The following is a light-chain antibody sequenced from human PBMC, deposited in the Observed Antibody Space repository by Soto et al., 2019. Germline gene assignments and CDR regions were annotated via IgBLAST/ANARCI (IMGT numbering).Light chain of an antibody. J-gene: IGLJ1*01. CDR2: EVS. V-gene: IGLV2-14*01. CDR3: GSYTSTDTPFV. Sequence: GTSTDVGGYNYVSWYQHHPGKGPKLIIYEVSNRPSGVSDRFSGSKSGNKASLIISNLEAEDESDYYCGSYTSTDTPFVFGTGTKVTVL. CDR1: STDVGGYNY.